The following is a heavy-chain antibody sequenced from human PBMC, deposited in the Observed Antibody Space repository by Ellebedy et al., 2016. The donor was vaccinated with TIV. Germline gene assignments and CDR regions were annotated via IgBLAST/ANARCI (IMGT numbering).Heavy chain of an antibody. CDR1: GFTVSSYF. V-gene: IGHV3-66*01. Sequence: GESLKISCSASGFTVSSYFMSWVRQAPGKGLEWVSVIYGDGGTNYTDSVQGRFTISRDSSTNTLYLQMNSLRAEDTAVYYCARDPRGGGDYGDNWFDPWGQGTLVTVSS. CDR2: IYGDGGT. CDR3: ARDPRGGGDYGDNWFDP. J-gene: IGHJ5*02. D-gene: IGHD4-17*01.